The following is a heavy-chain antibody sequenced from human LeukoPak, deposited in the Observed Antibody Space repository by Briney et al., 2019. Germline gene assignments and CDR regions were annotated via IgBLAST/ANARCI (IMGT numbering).Heavy chain of an antibody. J-gene: IGHJ4*02. V-gene: IGHV1-2*02. D-gene: IGHD1-1*01. CDR3: ARNEGGANYYFDY. CDR2: INPNSGDT. Sequence: ASVKVSCKASGYTFTGYYMHWVRQAPGQGLEWMGWINPNSGDTNYAQKFQGRVTMTRDTSISIAYMELSRLRSDDTAVYYCARNEGGANYYFDYWGQGTLVTVSS. CDR1: GYTFTGYY.